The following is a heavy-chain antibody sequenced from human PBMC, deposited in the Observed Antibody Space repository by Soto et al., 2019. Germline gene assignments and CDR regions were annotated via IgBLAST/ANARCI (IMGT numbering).Heavy chain of an antibody. Sequence: VGSLRLSCAASGFIFSSYAMHWVRQAPGKGLEWVAVISYDGSNKYYVDSVKGRFTISRDNSKNTLYLQMNSLRAEDASVYYCARGIAATGKSPPDYWGQGTLVTVSS. CDR1: GFIFSSYA. CDR2: ISYDGSNK. D-gene: IGHD6-13*01. V-gene: IGHV3-30*03. J-gene: IGHJ4*02. CDR3: ARGIAATGKSPPDY.